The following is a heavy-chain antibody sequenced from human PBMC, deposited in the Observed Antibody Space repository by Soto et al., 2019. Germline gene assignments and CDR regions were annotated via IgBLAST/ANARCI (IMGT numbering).Heavy chain of an antibody. V-gene: IGHV1-18*01. CDR2: ISAYNGNT. D-gene: IGHD3-9*01. CDR3: ARDGMYGSYDILTGYRRSYYYYGMDV. Sequence: QVQLVQSGAEVKKPGASVKVSCKASGYTFTSYGISWVRQAPGQGLEWMGWISAYNGNTNYAQKLQGRVTMTTDTSTSTAYMELRSLRSDDTAVYYCARDGMYGSYDILTGYRRSYYYYGMDVWGQGTTVTVSS. J-gene: IGHJ6*02. CDR1: GYTFTSYG.